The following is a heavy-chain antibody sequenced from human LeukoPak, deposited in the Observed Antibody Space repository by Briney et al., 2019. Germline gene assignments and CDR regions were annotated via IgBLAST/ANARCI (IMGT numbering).Heavy chain of an antibody. CDR2: INRSGST. Sequence: SETLSLTCAVYGGSFSGYYWSWIRQPPGKGLEWIGEINRSGSTNYNPSLKSRVTISVDTSKNQFSLKLSSVTAADTAVYYCARGGPNDYTDYWGQGTLVTVSS. CDR1: GGSFSGYY. V-gene: IGHV4-34*01. J-gene: IGHJ4*02. CDR3: ARGGPNDYTDY.